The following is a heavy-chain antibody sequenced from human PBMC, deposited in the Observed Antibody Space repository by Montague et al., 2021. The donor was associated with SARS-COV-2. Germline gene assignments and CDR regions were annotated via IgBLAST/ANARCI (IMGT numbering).Heavy chain of an antibody. CDR3: ARDPYSSGWSIHFDY. V-gene: IGHV4-59*13. D-gene: IGHD6-19*01. Sequence: SETLSLTCTVSGGSISSYYWSWIRQPPGKGLGWIGYIYYSGRTNYNPSLKSRVTISVDTSKNQFTLKLSSVTAADTAVYYCARDPYSSGWSIHFDYWGQGTLVTVSS. J-gene: IGHJ4*02. CDR1: GGSISSYY. CDR2: IYYSGRT.